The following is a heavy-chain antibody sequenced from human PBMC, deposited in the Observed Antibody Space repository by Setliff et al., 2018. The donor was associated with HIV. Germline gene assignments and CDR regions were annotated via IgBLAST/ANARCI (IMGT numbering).Heavy chain of an antibody. J-gene: IGHJ5*02. CDR3: AGDNGANGGPGWLGP. CDR1: GGSITSGIYS. V-gene: IGHV4-30-2*01. D-gene: IGHD2-8*01. CDR2: VYQSGST. Sequence: SETLSLTCTVSGGSITSGIYSWSWIRQPPGEGLEWIGYVYQSGSTYYKPSLKSRVTMSVDRSKNQFSLKIDSVTAADTAVYFCAGDNGANGGPGWLGPWGQGILVTVSS.